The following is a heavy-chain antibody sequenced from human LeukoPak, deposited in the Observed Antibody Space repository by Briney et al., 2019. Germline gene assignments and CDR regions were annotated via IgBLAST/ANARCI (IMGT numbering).Heavy chain of an antibody. V-gene: IGHV4-59*08. Sequence: PSETLSLTCTVSDGSISNYYWSWIRQPPGKGLEWIGYIYGSGSTHYDPSLRSRVTISEDTSKNQFSLKLTSVTAADTAVYYCARNVGWYSHDSWGQGTLVTVSS. CDR3: ARNVGWYSHDS. J-gene: IGHJ4*02. D-gene: IGHD6-19*01. CDR2: IYGSGST. CDR1: DGSISNYY.